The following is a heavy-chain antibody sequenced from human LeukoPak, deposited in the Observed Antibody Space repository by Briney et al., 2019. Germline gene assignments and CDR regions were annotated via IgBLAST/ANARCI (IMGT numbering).Heavy chain of an antibody. V-gene: IGHV1-69*13. D-gene: IGHD6-13*01. Sequence: SVKVSCKASGGTFSSYAISWVRQAPGQGLEWMGGIIPIFGTANYAQKFQGRVTITADESTSTAYMELSSLRSEDTAVYYCARVPGSSSRSFPYFFDYWGQGTLVTVSS. CDR2: IIPIFGTA. CDR3: ARVPGSSSRSFPYFFDY. CDR1: GGTFSSYA. J-gene: IGHJ4*02.